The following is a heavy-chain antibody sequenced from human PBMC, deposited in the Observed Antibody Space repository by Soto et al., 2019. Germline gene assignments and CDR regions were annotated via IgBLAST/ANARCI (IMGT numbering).Heavy chain of an antibody. D-gene: IGHD4-17*01. CDR2: IYYSGST. Sequence: QVQLQESGPGLVKPSETLSLTCTVSGGSISSYYWSWIRQPPGKGLEWIGYIYYSGSTNYNPAVKSRVTISGDTSKNQYSLKVSSVTAADTAVYYCARRYGRYFDYCGQGTLVTVSS. CDR3: ARRYGRYFDY. V-gene: IGHV4-59*08. J-gene: IGHJ4*02. CDR1: GGSISSYY.